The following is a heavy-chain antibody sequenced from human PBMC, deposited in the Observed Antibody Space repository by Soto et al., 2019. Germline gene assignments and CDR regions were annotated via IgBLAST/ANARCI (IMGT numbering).Heavy chain of an antibody. V-gene: IGHV3-15*01. CDR3: GSGSPLDYYYGMDV. CDR2: IKSKTDGGTT. J-gene: IGHJ6*02. CDR1: GFTFNRYA. D-gene: IGHD3-10*01. Sequence: GGSLRLSCAASGFTFNRYAMSWVRQAPGKGREWVGRIKSKTDGGTTDYAAPVKGRFTISRDDSKNTLYLQMNSLKTEDTAVYYCGSGSPLDYYYGMDVWGQGTTVTVSS.